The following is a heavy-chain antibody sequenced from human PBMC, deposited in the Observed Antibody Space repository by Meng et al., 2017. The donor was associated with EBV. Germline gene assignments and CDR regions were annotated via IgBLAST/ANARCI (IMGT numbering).Heavy chain of an antibody. CDR2: ISGIGGST. J-gene: IGHJ4*02. V-gene: IGHV3-23*04. CDR3: ANNPY. CDR1: VFTFSSYA. Sequence: VQLVGSWVGFVHPVGSLKLSCAASVFTFSSYAISWVRQAPGKGLEWISAISGIGGSTYYAYSVKGRFTISRDNSKNTLYLQMNSLRAEDTAVYYCANNPYWGQGTLVTVSS.